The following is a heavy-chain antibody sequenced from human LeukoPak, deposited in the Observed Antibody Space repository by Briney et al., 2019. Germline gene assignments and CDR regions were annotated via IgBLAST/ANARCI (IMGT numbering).Heavy chain of an antibody. Sequence: ASVKVSCKASGYTFTGYYMHWVRQAPGQGLEWMGWINPNSGGTNYAQKFQGRVTMTRDTSISTAYMELSRLRSDDTAVYYCARVSEKYCSSTSCYFEDYWGQGTLVTVSS. D-gene: IGHD2-2*01. V-gene: IGHV1-2*02. CDR3: ARVSEKYCSSTSCYFEDY. CDR2: INPNSGGT. J-gene: IGHJ4*02. CDR1: GYTFTGYY.